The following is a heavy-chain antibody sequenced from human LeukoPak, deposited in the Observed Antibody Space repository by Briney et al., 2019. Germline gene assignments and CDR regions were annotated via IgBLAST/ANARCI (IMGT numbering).Heavy chain of an antibody. CDR1: GFTFDDYG. D-gene: IGHD6-13*01. Sequence: PGGSLRLSCAASGFTFDDYGMSWARQAPGKGLEWVSGINWNGGSTGYADSVKGRFTISRDNAKNSLYLQMNSLRAEDTALYHCARDSRQQQLVFFDYWGQGTLVTVSS. CDR2: INWNGGST. CDR3: ARDSRQQQLVFFDY. J-gene: IGHJ4*02. V-gene: IGHV3-20*01.